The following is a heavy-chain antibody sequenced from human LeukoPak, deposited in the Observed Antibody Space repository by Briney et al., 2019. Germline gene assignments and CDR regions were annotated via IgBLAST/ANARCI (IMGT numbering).Heavy chain of an antibody. CDR3: ARLQINYYDSSGHGGFDY. CDR1: GDSISRDDYY. CDR2: FFYTGST. D-gene: IGHD3-22*01. Sequence: SETLSLTCTVSGDSISRDDYYWSWIRQHPGRGLEWIGYFFYTGSTYYNPSLKSRVTISVDTSKNHFSLRLSSVTAADTAVYYCARLQINYYDSSGHGGFDYWGQGTLVTVSS. J-gene: IGHJ4*02. V-gene: IGHV4-31*03.